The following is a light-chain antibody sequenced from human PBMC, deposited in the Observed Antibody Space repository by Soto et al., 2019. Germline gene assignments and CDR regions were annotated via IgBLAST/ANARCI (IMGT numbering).Light chain of an antibody. CDR2: EAS. CDR3: HQYNAWPLT. V-gene: IGKV3-15*01. J-gene: IGKJ4*01. CDR1: QSVGSN. Sequence: ETVMTQSPATLSVSPGERATLSCRASQSVGSNLAWYQQKPGQAPRLLIYEASTRATGIPARFSGSGSGTEFTLTISSLQPEDFVLYYCHQYNAWPLTFGGGTKVEIK.